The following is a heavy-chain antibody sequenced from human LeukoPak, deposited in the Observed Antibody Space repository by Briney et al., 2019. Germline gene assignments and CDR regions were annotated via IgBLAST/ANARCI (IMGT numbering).Heavy chain of an antibody. CDR3: ARHAIPGLWFGELWANWFDP. D-gene: IGHD3-10*01. Sequence: SETLSLTCTVSGGSISSYYWSWIRQPPGKGLEWIGYIYYSGSTNYNPSLKSRVTISVDTSKNQFSLKLSSVTAADTAVYYCARHAIPGLWFGELWANWFDPWGQGTLVTVSS. J-gene: IGHJ5*02. CDR2: IYYSGST. V-gene: IGHV4-59*08. CDR1: GGSISSYY.